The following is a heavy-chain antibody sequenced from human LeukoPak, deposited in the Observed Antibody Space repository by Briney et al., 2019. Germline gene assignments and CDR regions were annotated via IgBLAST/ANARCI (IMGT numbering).Heavy chain of an antibody. D-gene: IGHD3-22*01. J-gene: IGHJ3*02. CDR2: ISGSGGST. CDR3: AKSWNYYDSSGDDALDI. V-gene: IGHV3-23*01. CDR1: GFTFSSYA. Sequence: GGSLRLSCAASGFTFSSYAMSWVRQAPGKGLEWVSAISGSGGSTYYADSVKGRFTISRDNSKNTLYLQMNSLRVEDTAVYYCAKSWNYYDSSGDDALDIWGQGTMVTVSS.